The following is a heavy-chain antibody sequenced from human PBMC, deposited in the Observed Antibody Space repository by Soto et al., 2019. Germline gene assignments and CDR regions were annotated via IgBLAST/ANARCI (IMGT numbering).Heavy chain of an antibody. V-gene: IGHV3-9*01. CDR3: GKERSGTDYFDGLDV. D-gene: IGHD1-1*01. J-gene: IGHJ6*02. CDR1: GFIFDDYA. Sequence: PGGSLRLSCAASGFIFDDYAMHWVRQAPGKGLEWVSGISWNSGSIGYADSVKGRFTISGDNAKNSLFLQLKSLRTEDTALYFCGKERSGTDYFDGLDVWGQGTTVTVSS. CDR2: ISWNSGSI.